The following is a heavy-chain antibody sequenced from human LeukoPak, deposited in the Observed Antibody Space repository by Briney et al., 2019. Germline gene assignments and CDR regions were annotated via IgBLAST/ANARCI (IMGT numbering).Heavy chain of an antibody. V-gene: IGHV4-30-4*08. J-gene: IGHJ4*02. D-gene: IGHD2-2*01. CDR1: GGSISSGDYY. CDR2: IYYSGST. Sequence: SQTLSLTCTVSGGSISSGDYYWSWIRQPPGKGLEWIGYIYYSGSTYYNPSLKSRVTISVDTSKNQFSLKLSSGTAADTAVYYCARGGGYCSSTSCLPLDYWGQGTLVTVSS. CDR3: ARGGGYCSSTSCLPLDY.